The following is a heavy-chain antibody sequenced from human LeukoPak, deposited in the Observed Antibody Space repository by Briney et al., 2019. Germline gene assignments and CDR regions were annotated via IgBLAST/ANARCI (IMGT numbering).Heavy chain of an antibody. V-gene: IGHV1-8*01. CDR3: ARVSMVRGVIRHYYGMDV. CDR1: GYTFTSYD. Sequence: ASVKVSCKASGYTFTSYDINWVRQATGQGLEWMGWMNPNSGNTGYAQKFQGRVTMTRNTSISTAYMELSSLRSEDTAVYYCARVSMVRGVIRHYYGMDVWGQGTTVTVSS. J-gene: IGHJ6*02. CDR2: MNPNSGNT. D-gene: IGHD3-10*01.